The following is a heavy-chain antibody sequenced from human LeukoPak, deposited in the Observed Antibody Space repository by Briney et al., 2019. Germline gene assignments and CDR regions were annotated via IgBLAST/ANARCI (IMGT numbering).Heavy chain of an antibody. CDR3: ARGPYSYDSSGAFDI. Sequence: SESPSLTRAISGDSPSIGAHYGSWARHPAGNGLGWIGRIARRRNTNHNHSLKSRVTISVDTSKNQFSLKLSSVTAADTAVYFCARGPYSYDSSGAFDIWGQGTLVSVSS. D-gene: IGHD3-22*01. J-gene: IGHJ4*02. CDR2: IARRRNT. V-gene: IGHV4-61*02. CDR1: GDSPSIGAHY.